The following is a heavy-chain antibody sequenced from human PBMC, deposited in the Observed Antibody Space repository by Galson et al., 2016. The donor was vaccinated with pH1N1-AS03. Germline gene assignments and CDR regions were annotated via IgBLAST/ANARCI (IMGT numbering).Heavy chain of an antibody. D-gene: IGHD3-3*01. Sequence: SVKVSCKASGGDFRSFAINWMRQAPGQGLEWMGGIIPSLSTPVYAQQFQGRASITADDSTYTVFMEVNRLTSEDTAVYYCARFDGNFDVWRGRFYYGMDVWGQGTTVKVSS. CDR3: ARFDGNFDVWRGRFYYGMDV. CDR2: IIPSLSTP. V-gene: IGHV1-69*13. J-gene: IGHJ6*02. CDR1: GGDFRSFA.